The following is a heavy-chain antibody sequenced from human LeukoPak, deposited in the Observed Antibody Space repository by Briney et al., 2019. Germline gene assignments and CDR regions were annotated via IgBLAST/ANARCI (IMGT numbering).Heavy chain of an antibody. J-gene: IGHJ6*03. CDR1: GYTFTSYG. CDR2: ISAYNGNT. Sequence: ASVKVSCKASGYTFTSYGISWVRQAPGQGLEWMGWISAYNGNTNYAQKLQGRVTMTTDTSTSTAYMELRSLGSDDTAVYYCAYSSSWLNYYYYYMDVWGKGTTVTVSS. D-gene: IGHD6-13*01. V-gene: IGHV1-18*01. CDR3: AYSSSWLNYYYYYMDV.